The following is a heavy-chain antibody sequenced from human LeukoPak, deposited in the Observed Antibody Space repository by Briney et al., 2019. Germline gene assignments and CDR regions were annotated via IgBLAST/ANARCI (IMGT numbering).Heavy chain of an antibody. CDR2: IYYTGTT. CDR1: GGSISIEGYY. V-gene: IGHV4-30-4*01. CDR3: TRADRSRGEDY. D-gene: IGHD3-10*01. J-gene: IGHJ4*02. Sequence: SETLSLTCTVSGGSISIEGYYWSWIRQHPGKGLEWIGYIYYTGTTYYNPSLKSRVTILVDTSKNQFSLKMNSVTAADTAVYYCTRADRSRGEDYWGQGSLVTVSS.